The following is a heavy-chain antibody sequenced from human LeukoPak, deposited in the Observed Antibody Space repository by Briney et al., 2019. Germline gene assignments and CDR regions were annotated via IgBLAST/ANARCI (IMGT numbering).Heavy chain of an antibody. J-gene: IGHJ4*02. Sequence: GGSLRLSCAASGFTFSTYWMSWVRQAPGKGLEWVANIKEDGGEKYYVDSVKGRFTIPRDNAKNSLYLQMNSLRVEDTAVYYCARDPGVPAAAGTGLLYYFDYWGQGTLVTVSS. CDR1: GFTFSTYW. CDR2: IKEDGGEK. V-gene: IGHV3-7*01. D-gene: IGHD6-13*01. CDR3: ARDPGVPAAAGTGLLYYFDY.